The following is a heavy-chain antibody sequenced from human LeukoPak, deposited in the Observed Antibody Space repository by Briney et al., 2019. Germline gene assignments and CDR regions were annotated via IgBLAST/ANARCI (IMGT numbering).Heavy chain of an antibody. CDR2: ISGSGGST. Sequence: GGSLRLSCAASGFTFSSYAMSWVRQAPGKGLEWVSAISGSGGSTYYADSVKGRFTIPRDNSKNTLHLQMNSLRAEDTAVYYCAKDLSGSPGYYYGMDVWGQGTTVTVSS. J-gene: IGHJ6*02. D-gene: IGHD3-10*01. CDR3: AKDLSGSPGYYYGMDV. CDR1: GFTFSSYA. V-gene: IGHV3-23*01.